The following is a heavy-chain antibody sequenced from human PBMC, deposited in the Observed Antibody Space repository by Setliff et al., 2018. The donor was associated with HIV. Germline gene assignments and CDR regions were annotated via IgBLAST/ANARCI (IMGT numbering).Heavy chain of an antibody. D-gene: IGHD6-19*01. CDR3: ARLFRWLQFPDRFDS. CDR2: IYFTGST. CDR1: GDSITSHY. V-gene: IGHV4-59*11. Sequence: PSETLSLTCSVSGDSITSHYWSWIRQPPGKGLEWIGYIYFTGSTNYNPSLKSRFTISVDTSKNQFSLKLSSVTAADTAVYCCARLFRWLQFPDRFDSWGQGALVTVSS. J-gene: IGHJ4*02.